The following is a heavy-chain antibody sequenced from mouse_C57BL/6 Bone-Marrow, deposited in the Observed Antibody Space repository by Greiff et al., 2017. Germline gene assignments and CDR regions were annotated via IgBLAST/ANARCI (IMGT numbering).Heavy chain of an antibody. J-gene: IGHJ2*01. CDR1: GYTFTSYW. Sequence: QVHVKQPGAELVKPGASVKLSCKASGYTFTSYWMQWVKQRPGQGLEWIGEIDPSDSYTNYTQKFKGKATLTVDTSSSTAYMQLSSLTSEDSAVYYCARWGMAPFDYWGQGTTLTVSS. V-gene: IGHV1-50*01. CDR2: IDPSDSYT. D-gene: IGHD2-3*01. CDR3: ARWGMAPFDY.